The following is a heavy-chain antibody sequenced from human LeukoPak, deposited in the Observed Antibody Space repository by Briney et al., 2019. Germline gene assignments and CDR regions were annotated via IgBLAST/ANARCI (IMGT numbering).Heavy chain of an antibody. J-gene: IGHJ3*02. CDR1: GFTFSTYA. CDR3: AKSESRGWPIDAFDI. V-gene: IGHV3-48*01. Sequence: GGSLRLSCAASGFTFSTYAMSWVRQAPGKGLEWVSYISSSSSTMFYADSVKGRFTISRDNAKNSLYLQMNSLRAEDMALYYCAKSESRGWPIDAFDIWGQGTRVTVPS. D-gene: IGHD6-19*01. CDR2: ISSSSSTM.